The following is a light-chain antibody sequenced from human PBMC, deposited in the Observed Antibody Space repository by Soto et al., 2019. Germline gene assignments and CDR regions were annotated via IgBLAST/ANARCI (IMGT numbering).Light chain of an antibody. CDR2: GAS. CDR3: QQFGDSLT. V-gene: IGKV3-20*01. CDR1: QPVFIRY. J-gene: IGKJ4*01. Sequence: ETVLTQSPGTLSLSPGERATLSCRASQPVFIRYLAWYQQKPGQAPRLLIYGASTRATGIPDRFSGCGSGTDFTLTVSRLEPEDFAVYYCQQFGDSLTFGGGTKVEI.